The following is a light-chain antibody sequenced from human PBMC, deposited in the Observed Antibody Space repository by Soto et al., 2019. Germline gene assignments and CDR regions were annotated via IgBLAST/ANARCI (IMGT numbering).Light chain of an antibody. CDR3: QQANSFPFT. V-gene: IGKV1D-12*01. CDR2: PAS. J-gene: IGKJ4*01. Sequence: DIQMTQSPSSVSASVGDRVTITCRAGQGIADWLAWYQQKPGRAPKLLIYPASSLQSGVPSRFSGSRSGTEFTLTISYLQPEDFATYYCQQANSFPFTFGGGTKVEIK. CDR1: QGIADW.